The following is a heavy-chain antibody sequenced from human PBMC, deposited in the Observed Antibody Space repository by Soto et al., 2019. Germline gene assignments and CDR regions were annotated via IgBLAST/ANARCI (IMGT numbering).Heavy chain of an antibody. J-gene: IGHJ4*02. V-gene: IGHV4-59*08. D-gene: IGHD5-18*01. Sequence: QVQLQESGPGLVKPSETLSLTCTVSGGSISSYYWSWIRQPPGKGLEWIGYIYYSGSTNYNPSLKSRVTISVDTSKYQFSRKLSSVTAADTAVYYGARRYGSCFDYWGQGTLVTVSS. CDR3: ARRYGSCFDY. CDR1: GGSISSYY. CDR2: IYYSGST.